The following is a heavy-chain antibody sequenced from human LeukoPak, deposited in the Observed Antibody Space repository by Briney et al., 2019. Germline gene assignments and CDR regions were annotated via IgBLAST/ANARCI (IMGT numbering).Heavy chain of an antibody. Sequence: GGSLRLSCAASGFTFSTYAMSWVRQAPGKGLEWVSLISGSGGGTYYANSVKGRFTISRDNSKNTLYLQMDGLRTEDTAVYYCAKERATTTTFDYWGQGTLITVSS. D-gene: IGHD1-26*01. CDR2: ISGSGGGT. CDR3: AKERATTTTFDY. CDR1: GFTFSTYA. J-gene: IGHJ4*02. V-gene: IGHV3-23*01.